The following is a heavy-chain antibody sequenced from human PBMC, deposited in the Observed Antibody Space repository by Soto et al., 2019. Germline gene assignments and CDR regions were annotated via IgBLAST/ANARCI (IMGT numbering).Heavy chain of an antibody. CDR3: ARGPAAMLPYYYYYYMDV. D-gene: IGHD2-2*01. J-gene: IGHJ6*03. Sequence: PSETLSLTCAVYGGSFSGYYWSWIRQPPGKGLEWIGEINHSGSTNYDPSLKSRVTISVDTSKNQFSLKLSSVTAADTAVYYCARGPAAMLPYYYYYYMDVWGKGTTVTVSS. CDR1: GGSFSGYY. CDR2: INHSGST. V-gene: IGHV4-34*01.